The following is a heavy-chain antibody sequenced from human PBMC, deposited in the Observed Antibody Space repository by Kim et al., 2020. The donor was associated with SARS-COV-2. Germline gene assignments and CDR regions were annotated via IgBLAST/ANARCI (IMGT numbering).Heavy chain of an antibody. CDR3: ARDRGEGYNYGGY. CDR2: IYSGGTT. D-gene: IGHD5-12*01. CDR1: GFTVSSNY. J-gene: IGHJ4*02. Sequence: GGSLRLSCAASGFTVSSNYLSWVRQAPGKGLEWVSVIYSGGTTYYADSVKGRFTISRDNSKNTAYLQMNNLRAEDTAAYYCARDRGEGYNYGGYWGQGT. V-gene: IGHV3-53*01.